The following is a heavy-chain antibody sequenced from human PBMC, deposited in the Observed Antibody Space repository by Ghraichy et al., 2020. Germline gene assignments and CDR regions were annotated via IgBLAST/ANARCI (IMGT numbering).Heavy chain of an antibody. J-gene: IGHJ4*02. Sequence: GGSLRLSCAASGFTVSSNYMSWVRQAPGKGLEWVSVIYSGGSTYYADSVKGRFTISRDNSKNTLYLQMNSLRAEDTAVYYCARAFGYSSSFYYFDYWGQGTLVTVSS. V-gene: IGHV3-53*01. CDR3: ARAFGYSSSFYYFDY. CDR1: GFTVSSNY. D-gene: IGHD6-13*01. CDR2: IYSGGST.